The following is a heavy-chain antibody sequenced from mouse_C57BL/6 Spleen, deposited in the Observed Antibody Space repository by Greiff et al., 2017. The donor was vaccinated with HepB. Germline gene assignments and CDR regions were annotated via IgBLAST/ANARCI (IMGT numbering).Heavy chain of an antibody. D-gene: IGHD2-4*01. J-gene: IGHJ2*01. CDR2: ISYSGST. Sequence: DVKLVESGPGMVKPSQSLSLTCTVTGYSITSGYDWHWIRHFPGNKLEWMGYISYSGSTNYNPSLKSRISITHDTSKNHFFLKLNSVTTEDTATYYCARGGAIYYEYDDGYYFDYWGQGTTLTVSS. V-gene: IGHV3-1*01. CDR1: GYSITSGYD. CDR3: ARGGAIYYEYDDGYYFDY.